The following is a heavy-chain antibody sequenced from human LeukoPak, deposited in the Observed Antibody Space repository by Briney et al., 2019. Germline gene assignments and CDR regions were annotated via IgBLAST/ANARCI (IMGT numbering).Heavy chain of an antibody. J-gene: IGHJ4*02. CDR1: GFNVSSNY. CDR2: IYSSGDT. V-gene: IGHV3-53*01. Sequence: PGGSLRLSCAASGFNVSSNYMSWVRQAPGKGLEWVSVIYSSGDTYYADSVKGRFTISRDNAKNSLYLQMNTLRAEDTAIYYCARDPRYSYDDSGTFDSWGQGTLVIVSS. D-gene: IGHD3-22*01. CDR3: ARDPRYSYDDSGTFDS.